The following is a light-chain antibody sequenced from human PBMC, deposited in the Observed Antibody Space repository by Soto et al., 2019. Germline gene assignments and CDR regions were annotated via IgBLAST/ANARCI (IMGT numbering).Light chain of an antibody. CDR1: QSVRSSY. V-gene: IGKV3-20*01. CDR3: QQFSSYPLT. CDR2: AAS. J-gene: IGKJ4*01. Sequence: ERVLTQSPGTLSLSPGERATLSCRASQSVRSSYLAWYQQKPGQAPRLLIYAASRRATGIPDRFSGGGSGTDFTLTISRLEPEDFAVYYCQQFSSYPLTFGGGTKVDIK.